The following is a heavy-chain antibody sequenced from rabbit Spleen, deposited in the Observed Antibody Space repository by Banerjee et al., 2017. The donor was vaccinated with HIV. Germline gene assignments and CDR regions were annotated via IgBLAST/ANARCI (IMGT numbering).Heavy chain of an antibody. Sequence: QSLEESGGGLVQPGGSLKLSCKASGFDFRHYGVTWVRQAPGKGLEWIACINTATGKSVYASWAKGRFMMSRTSSTTVTLQMTSLTAADTATYFCARDLVAVIGWNFNLWGPGTLVTVS. D-gene: IGHD1-1*01. V-gene: IGHV1S40*01. CDR3: ARDLVAVIGWNFNL. CDR1: GFDFRHYG. J-gene: IGHJ4*01. CDR2: INTATGKS.